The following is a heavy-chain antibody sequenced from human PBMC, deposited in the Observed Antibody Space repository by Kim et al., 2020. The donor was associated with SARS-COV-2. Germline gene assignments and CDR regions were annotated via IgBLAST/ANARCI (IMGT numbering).Heavy chain of an antibody. J-gene: IGHJ3*02. CDR3: SGRSEGPDAVDI. CDR2: IYPADSDT. Sequence: GESLKISCKGSENTFTSHWIAWVRQMPGKGLEWMRIIYPADSDTRYSPSFQGQVTISADKSISTTYLHWSSLEASDTAIYYCSGRSEGPDAVDIWGQGT. V-gene: IGHV5-51*01. CDR1: ENTFTSHW.